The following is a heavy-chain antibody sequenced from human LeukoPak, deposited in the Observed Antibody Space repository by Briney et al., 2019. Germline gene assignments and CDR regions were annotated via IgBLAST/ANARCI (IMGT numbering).Heavy chain of an antibody. J-gene: IGHJ3*01. D-gene: IGHD3-22*01. V-gene: IGHV4-59*11. CDR3: ARLLDNDISGDPDTFEV. Sequence: SETLSLTCTVSGGSLSGHYWSWIRQPPGKRLERIGYVSYTGRTKYNPSLQSRVTISIDTSKSQFSLKLTSVTSADTAVYSCARLLDNDISGDPDTFEVWGQGTTVIVSS. CDR1: GGSLSGHY. CDR2: VSYTGRT.